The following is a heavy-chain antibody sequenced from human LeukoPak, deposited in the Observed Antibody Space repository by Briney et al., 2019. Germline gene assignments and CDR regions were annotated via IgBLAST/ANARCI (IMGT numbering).Heavy chain of an antibody. V-gene: IGHV3-73*01. CDR2: IKSKSNSYAT. Sequence: GGSLRLSCAASGFTFSGSAIHWVRQASGKGLEWVGRIKSKSNSYATAFAASVTGRFTISRDDSKNTAYLQMNSLKTEDTAVYYCTTYGDYGPGSDYWGQGTLVTVSP. D-gene: IGHD4-17*01. CDR3: TTYGDYGPGSDY. J-gene: IGHJ4*02. CDR1: GFTFSGSA.